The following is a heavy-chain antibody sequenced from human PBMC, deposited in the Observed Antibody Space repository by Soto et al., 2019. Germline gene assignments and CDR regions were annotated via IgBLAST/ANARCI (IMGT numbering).Heavy chain of an antibody. V-gene: IGHV1-46*01. CDR1: GYTFSTYY. D-gene: IGHD4-4*01. J-gene: IGHJ4*02. CDR3: ARYDYNGYYFDY. CDR2: INPSGGST. Sequence: ASVKVSCKASGYTFSTYYMHLVRQAPGQGYEWMGIINPSGGSTTYAQKFQGRVTMTRDTSTTTVYMELSSLKSEDTAVYYCARYDYNGYYFDYWGQGT.